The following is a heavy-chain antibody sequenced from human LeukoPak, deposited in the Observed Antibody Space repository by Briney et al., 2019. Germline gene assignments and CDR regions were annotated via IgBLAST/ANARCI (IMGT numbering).Heavy chain of an antibody. CDR1: GFTFSSYS. D-gene: IGHD3-22*01. CDR2: ISSSGSTI. J-gene: IGHJ4*02. CDR3: ARKGYDSSGYSDY. Sequence: GGSLRLSCAASGFTFSSYSMNWVRQAPGKGLEWVSYISSSGSTIYYADSVKGRFTISRDNAKNSLYLQMNSLRAEDTAVYYCARKGYDSSGYSDYWGQGTLVTVSS. V-gene: IGHV3-48*04.